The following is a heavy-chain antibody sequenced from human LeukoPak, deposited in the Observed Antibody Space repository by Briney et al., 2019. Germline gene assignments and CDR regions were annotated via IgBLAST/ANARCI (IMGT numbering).Heavy chain of an antibody. CDR2: ISSSSSYI. Sequence: SGGSLRLSCAASGFTFSTYSMNWVRQAPGKGLEWVSSISSSSSYIYHADSVKGRFTISRDNAKNSLYLQMNSLRADDTAVYYCAELGITMIGGVWGKGTTVTISS. J-gene: IGHJ6*04. CDR3: AELGITMIGGV. D-gene: IGHD3-10*02. V-gene: IGHV3-21*01. CDR1: GFTFSTYS.